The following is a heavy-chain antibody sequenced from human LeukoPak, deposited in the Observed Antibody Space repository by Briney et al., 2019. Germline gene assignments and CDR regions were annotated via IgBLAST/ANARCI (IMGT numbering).Heavy chain of an antibody. CDR3: ARGFHSSSWYYFHY. D-gene: IGHD6-13*01. Sequence: GASVKVSCKASGYTFAGYYMHWVRQAPGQGLEWMGRINPNSGGTNYAQKFQGRVTMTRDTSISTAYMELSRLRSDDTAVYYRARGFHSSSWYYFHYWGQGTLVTVSS. J-gene: IGHJ4*02. CDR1: GYTFAGYY. CDR2: INPNSGGT. V-gene: IGHV1-2*06.